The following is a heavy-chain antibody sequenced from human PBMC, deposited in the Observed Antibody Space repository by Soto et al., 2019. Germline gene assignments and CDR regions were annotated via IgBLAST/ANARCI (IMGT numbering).Heavy chain of an antibody. V-gene: IGHV4-34*01. CDR1: GGSFSGYY. D-gene: IGHD3-10*01. CDR3: ARGFTRVRGATTRYWYFDL. CDR2: INHSGST. J-gene: IGHJ2*01. Sequence: QVQLQQWGAGLLKPSETLSLTCAVYGGSFSGYYWSWIRQPPGKGLEWIGEINHSGSTNYNPSLKSRVTISVDTSKNQFSLKLSSVTAADTAVYYCARGFTRVRGATTRYWYFDLWGRGTLVTVSS.